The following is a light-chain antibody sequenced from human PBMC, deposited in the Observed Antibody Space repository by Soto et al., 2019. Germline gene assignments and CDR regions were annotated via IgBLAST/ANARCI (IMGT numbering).Light chain of an antibody. V-gene: IGKV1-5*01. CDR3: QQYNSYPT. CDR2: DAS. Sequence: DIQMKKSPSTLSASVGDRVTITCRASQSISSWLAWYQQKPGKAPKFLIYDASSMESGVPSRFSGSGSGTEFTLTISSLQPDDIATYYCQQYNSYPTFGQGTKVDIK. CDR1: QSISSW. J-gene: IGKJ1*01.